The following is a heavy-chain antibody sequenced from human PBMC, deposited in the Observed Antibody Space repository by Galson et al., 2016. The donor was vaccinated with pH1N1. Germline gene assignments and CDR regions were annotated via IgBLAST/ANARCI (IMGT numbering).Heavy chain of an antibody. D-gene: IGHD2-21*02. Sequence: SVKVSCKASGYTFSGYNIYWVRQAPGQGLECMGWINPNSGATNYLQKFQGRVTMTRDTSISTVYMELNRLRSDDTAVYYCARDGATSRLRALDMWGQGTVVSFSS. CDR1: GYTFSGYN. CDR3: ARDGATSRLRALDM. J-gene: IGHJ3*02. V-gene: IGHV1-2*02. CDR2: INPNSGAT.